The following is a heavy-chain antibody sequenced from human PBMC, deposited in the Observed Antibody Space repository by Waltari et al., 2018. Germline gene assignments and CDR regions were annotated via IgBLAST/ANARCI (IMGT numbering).Heavy chain of an antibody. Sequence: QVQLQQWGAGLFKPSETLSLTRPGYGWSFSGYYWIWDRPPPGKGLEWIGEINHSGSTNYNPSHKSRVTISVDTSKNQFSLKLSSVTAADTAVYYCARWFGAAAGTTRDYWGQGTLVTVSS. CDR3: ARWFGAAAGTTRDY. CDR1: GWSFSGYY. J-gene: IGHJ4*02. V-gene: IGHV4-34*01. CDR2: INHSGST. D-gene: IGHD6-13*01.